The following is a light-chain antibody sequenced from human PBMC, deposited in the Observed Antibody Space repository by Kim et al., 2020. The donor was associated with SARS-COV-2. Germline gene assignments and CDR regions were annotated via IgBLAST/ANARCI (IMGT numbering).Light chain of an antibody. CDR1: NGHNTYA. CDR3: QTWGTGSWV. CDR2: VNSDGSH. V-gene: IGLV4-69*02. Sequence: QPVLTQSPSASASLGASVKLTCTLGNGHNTYAIAWHQQQPEKGPRYLMKVNSDGSHTKGDGIPDRFSGSSSGAERYLTISSLQSEDEADYYCQTWGTGSWVFGGGTQLTVL. J-gene: IGLJ3*02.